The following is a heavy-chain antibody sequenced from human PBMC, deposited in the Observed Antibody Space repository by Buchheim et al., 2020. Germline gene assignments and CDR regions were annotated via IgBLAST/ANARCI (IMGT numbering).Heavy chain of an antibody. D-gene: IGHD4-17*01. J-gene: IGHJ5*02. CDR2: IYYSGST. Sequence: QVQLQESGPGLVKPSETLSLTSTVSGGSISSYYWSWIRQPPGKGLEWIGYIYYSGSTNYNPSLKSRVTISVDTSKNQFSLKLSSVTAADTAVYYCAREVHGDFSPWGQGTL. V-gene: IGHV4-59*01. CDR1: GGSISSYY. CDR3: AREVHGDFSP.